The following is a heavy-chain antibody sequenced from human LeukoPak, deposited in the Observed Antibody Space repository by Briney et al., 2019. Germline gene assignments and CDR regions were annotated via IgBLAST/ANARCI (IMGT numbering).Heavy chain of an antibody. CDR3: ARAYDSSGYYPDAFDI. CDR2: ISYSGST. D-gene: IGHD3-22*01. Sequence: SETLSLTCTVSDGSINYYFWSWIRQPPGKGLEWIGCISYSGSTNYNPSLKSRVTISVDTSKNQFSLRLTSVTAADAAVYYCARAYDSSGYYPDAFDIWGQGTMVTVSS. CDR1: DGSINYYF. V-gene: IGHV4-59*01. J-gene: IGHJ3*02.